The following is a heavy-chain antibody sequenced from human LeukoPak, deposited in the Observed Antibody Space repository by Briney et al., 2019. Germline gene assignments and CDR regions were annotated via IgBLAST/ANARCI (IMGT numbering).Heavy chain of an antibody. D-gene: IGHD3-22*01. CDR3: AKGHYDSSGDDAFDI. Sequence: GGSLRLSCAASGFTFSSYSMNWVRQAPGKGLEWVAVIWYDGSNKYYADSVKGRFTISRDSSKNTLYLQMNSLRAEDTAVYYCAKGHYDSSGDDAFDIRGQGTMVTVSS. CDR1: GFTFSSYS. V-gene: IGHV3-33*06. J-gene: IGHJ3*02. CDR2: IWYDGSNK.